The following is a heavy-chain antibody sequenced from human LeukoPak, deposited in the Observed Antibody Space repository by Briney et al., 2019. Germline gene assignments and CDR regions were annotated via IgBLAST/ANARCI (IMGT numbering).Heavy chain of an antibody. CDR1: GYTFTSYG. CDR3: ARTSDDLYYYYYMDV. CDR2: ISAYNGNT. J-gene: IGHJ6*03. D-gene: IGHD1-1*01. Sequence: ASVKVSCKASGYTFTSYGISWARQAPGQGLEWMGWISAYNGNTNYAQKLQGRVTMTTDTSTSTAYMELRSLRSDDTAVYYCARTSDDLYYYYYMDVWGKGTTVTVSS. V-gene: IGHV1-18*01.